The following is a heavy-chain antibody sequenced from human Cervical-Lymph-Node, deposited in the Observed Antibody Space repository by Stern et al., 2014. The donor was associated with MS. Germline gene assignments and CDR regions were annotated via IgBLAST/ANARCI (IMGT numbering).Heavy chain of an antibody. Sequence: VQLVQSGAEVKKPGASVKVSCKASGYTFTSYYMHWVRQAPGQGLEWMGIINPSGGSTSYAQKFQGRVTMTRDTSTSTVYMELSSLRSEDTAVYYCARDGDTHRVTTVVTNTPNYFDYWGQGTLVTVSS. CDR3: ARDGDTHRVTTVVTNTPNYFDY. CDR1: GYTFTSYY. D-gene: IGHD4-23*01. CDR2: INPSGGST. J-gene: IGHJ4*02. V-gene: IGHV1-46*03.